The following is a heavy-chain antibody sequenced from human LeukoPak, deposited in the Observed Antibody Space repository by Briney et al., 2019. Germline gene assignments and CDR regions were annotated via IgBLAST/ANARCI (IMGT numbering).Heavy chain of an antibody. CDR3: ARGPLYCSSTSCYSGYGMDV. J-gene: IGHJ6*02. CDR1: GLTFSSYA. D-gene: IGHD2-2*01. Sequence: GGSLTLSCAPSGLTFSSYAMHSVRQAPGKGLEWVAVISYDGSNKYYADSVKGRFTISRDNSKNTLYLQMNSLRAEDTAVYYCARGPLYCSSTSCYSGYGMDVWGQGTTVTVSS. CDR2: ISYDGSNK. V-gene: IGHV3-30-3*01.